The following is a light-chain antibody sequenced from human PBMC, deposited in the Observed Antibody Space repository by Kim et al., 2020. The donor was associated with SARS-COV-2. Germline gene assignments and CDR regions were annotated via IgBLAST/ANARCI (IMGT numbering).Light chain of an antibody. V-gene: IGLV3-19*01. CDR3: KSRGTSGNVV. J-gene: IGLJ2*01. CDR1: SLRSYY. Sequence: SSELTQDPAVYVALGQTVRITCRGDSLRSYYATWYQQKPGQAPVLVIYGKNNRPSGIPDRFSGSSSGNTASLTITGAQAEDEADYYCKSRGTSGNVVFGGGTKLTVL. CDR2: GKN.